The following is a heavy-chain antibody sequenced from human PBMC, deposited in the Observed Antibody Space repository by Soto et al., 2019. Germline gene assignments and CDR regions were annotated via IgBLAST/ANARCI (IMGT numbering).Heavy chain of an antibody. CDR2: INPSSGTT. CDR3: ARSLGETTSLFDY. D-gene: IGHD1-26*01. J-gene: IGHJ4*02. Sequence: QVQLVQSGAELKQPGASVKLSCQASGDICIHCFMHWVRQAPGQGLEWMGGINPSSGTTTYAQKFQGRVTVTRDTSTSTVYMELSSLGSGDTAMYYCARSLGETTSLFDYWGQGSLVTVSA. CDR1: GDICIHCF. V-gene: IGHV1-46*01.